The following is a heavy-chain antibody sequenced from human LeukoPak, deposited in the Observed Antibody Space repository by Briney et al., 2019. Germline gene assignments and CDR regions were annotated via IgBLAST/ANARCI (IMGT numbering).Heavy chain of an antibody. D-gene: IGHD6-13*01. Sequence: GGSLRLSCAVSGFTVSSNYMSWVRQAPGKGLEWVSIIYAGGNTYFTDAVKGRFIISRDNSKNTVYLKMNSLRAEDTAVYYCAREDGSSSYFDYWGQGALVTVSS. CDR1: GFTVSSNY. V-gene: IGHV3-66*01. CDR3: AREDGSSSYFDY. CDR2: IYAGGNT. J-gene: IGHJ4*02.